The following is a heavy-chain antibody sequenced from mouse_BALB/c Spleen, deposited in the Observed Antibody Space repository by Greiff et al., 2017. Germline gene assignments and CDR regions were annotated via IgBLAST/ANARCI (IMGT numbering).Heavy chain of an antibody. Sequence: EVMLVESGGGLVKPGGSLKLSCAASGFTFSDYYMYWVRQTPEKRLEWVATISDGGSYTYYPDSVKGRFTISRDNAKNNLYLQMSSLKSEDTAMYYCARDKGTWYFDVWGAGTTVTVSS. CDR1: GFTFSDYY. D-gene: IGHD3-3*01. J-gene: IGHJ1*01. V-gene: IGHV5-4*02. CDR3: ARDKGTWYFDV. CDR2: ISDGGSYT.